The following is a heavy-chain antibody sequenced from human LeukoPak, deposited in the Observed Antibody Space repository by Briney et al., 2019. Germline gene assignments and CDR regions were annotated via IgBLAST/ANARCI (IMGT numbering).Heavy chain of an antibody. J-gene: IGHJ4*02. Sequence: ASVKVSCKASGYTFTGYYMHWVRQAPGQGLEWMGWINPNSGGTNYAQKFQGRVTMTRDTSTSTVYMELSSLRSEDTAVYYCARDHYHKIHSVMVTAPDYWGQGTLVIVSS. D-gene: IGHD2-21*02. CDR1: GYTFTGYY. V-gene: IGHV1-2*02. CDR3: ARDHYHKIHSVMVTAPDY. CDR2: INPNSGGT.